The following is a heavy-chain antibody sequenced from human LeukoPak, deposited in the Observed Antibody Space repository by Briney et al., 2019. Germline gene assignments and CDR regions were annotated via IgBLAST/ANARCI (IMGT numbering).Heavy chain of an antibody. Sequence: KPSETMSLTCTVSGVTISSYRGRWMRRPEGKGREWIGHVYTSGSTNYKPSLKSRVKVSVETFKSQFSLKLSSVNAADTGVDYCARGKGGWFDPWGQGTLFAVSS. J-gene: IGHJ5*02. V-gene: IGHV4-4*07. CDR3: ARGKGGWFDP. D-gene: IGHD3-16*01. CDR1: GVTISSYR. CDR2: VYTSGST.